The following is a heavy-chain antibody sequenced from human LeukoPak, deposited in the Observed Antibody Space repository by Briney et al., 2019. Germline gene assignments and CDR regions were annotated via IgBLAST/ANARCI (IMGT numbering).Heavy chain of an antibody. Sequence: GGSLKLSCAASGFTFSGSAMHWVRQASGKGLEWVGRIRSKANSYATVYAASVKGRFTISRDDSKNTAYLQMNSLKTEDTAVYYCARDPYSGSYGAYYYYYMDVWGKGTTVTISS. J-gene: IGHJ6*03. CDR1: GFTFSGSA. CDR3: ARDPYSGSYGAYYYYYMDV. V-gene: IGHV3-73*01. D-gene: IGHD1-26*01. CDR2: IRSKANSYAT.